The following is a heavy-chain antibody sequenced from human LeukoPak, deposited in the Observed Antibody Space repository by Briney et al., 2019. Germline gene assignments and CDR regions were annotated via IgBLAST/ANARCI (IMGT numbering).Heavy chain of an antibody. CDR3: ARGGTTGTTEGGY. CDR2: IIPIFGTA. J-gene: IGHJ4*02. D-gene: IGHD1-1*01. CDR1: GGTFSSYA. Sequence: ASVKVSCKASGGTFSSYAISWVRQAPGQGLEWMGGIIPIFGTANYAQKFQGRVTITTDESTSTAYMELSSLRSEDTAVYYCARGGTTGTTEGGYWGQGTLVTVSS. V-gene: IGHV1-69*05.